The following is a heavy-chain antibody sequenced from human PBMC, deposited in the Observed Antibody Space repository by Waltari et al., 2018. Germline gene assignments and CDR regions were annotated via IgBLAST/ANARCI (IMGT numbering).Heavy chain of an antibody. D-gene: IGHD3-16*01. CDR1: GCTFSSYA. CDR3: ASMATNEGGSDY. J-gene: IGHJ4*02. CDR2: INPICGTA. Sequence: QVPLVQSAAEVKKPGSSVTVSCKASGCTFSSYAISWVRQASGQGLDWMGRINPICGTANYAQKCQGRVTITADKSTSTAYMGLGSLGAEDAAVYYCASMATNEGGSDYWGQGTLVTVSS. V-gene: IGHV1-69*13.